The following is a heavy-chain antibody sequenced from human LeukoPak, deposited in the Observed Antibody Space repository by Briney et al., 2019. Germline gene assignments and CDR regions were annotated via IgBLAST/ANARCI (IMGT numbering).Heavy chain of an antibody. CDR2: IIPIFGTA. J-gene: IGHJ5*02. CDR3: ARFYGSGSDNWFDP. CDR1: GGTFSCYA. V-gene: IGHV1-69*13. D-gene: IGHD3-10*01. Sequence: ASVKVSCKASGGTFSCYAISWVRQAPGQGLEWMGGIIPIFGTANYAQKFQGRVTITADESTSTAYMELSSLRSEDTAVYYCARFYGSGSDNWFDPWGQGTLVTVSS.